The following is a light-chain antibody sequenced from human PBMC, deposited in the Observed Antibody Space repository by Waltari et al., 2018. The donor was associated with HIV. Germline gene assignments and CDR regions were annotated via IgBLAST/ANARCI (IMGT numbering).Light chain of an antibody. J-gene: IGLJ3*02. CDR2: EFS. CDR3: SSYTSSSTVV. Sequence: QSAPTQPASVSGSPGQSITISCTGTTSDVGGYNHVSWYQQHPGKAPKLMMDEFSNRPTGGSNRLSGSKSGNTASLTISGLQAEDEADYYCSSYTSSSTVVFGGGTKLTVL. CDR1: TSDVGGYNH. V-gene: IGLV2-14*01.